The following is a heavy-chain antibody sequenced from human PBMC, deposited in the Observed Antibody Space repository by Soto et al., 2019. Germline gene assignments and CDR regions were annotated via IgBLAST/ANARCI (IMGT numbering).Heavy chain of an antibody. J-gene: IGHJ5*02. CDR1: GGSVTSGGYH. D-gene: IGHD7-27*01. CDR3: GRDVLGP. Sequence: SETLSLTCSVSGGSVTSGGYHWNWIRQSPGKGLGWIGYMYYTGTTNYNPSLRSRVSISIDTSKNQFSLKLTSVTAADTAIYYCGRDVLGPWGQGTQVTVSS. V-gene: IGHV4-61*08. CDR2: MYYTGTT.